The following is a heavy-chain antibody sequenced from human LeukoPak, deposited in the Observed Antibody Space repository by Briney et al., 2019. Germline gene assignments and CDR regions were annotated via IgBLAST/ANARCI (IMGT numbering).Heavy chain of an antibody. V-gene: IGHV4-39*01. CDR1: GGSITSSSHF. J-gene: IGHJ4*02. Sequence: PSETLSLTCTVSGGSITSSSHFWAWIRQPPGKGLERIASIHYTGSTFYSPSLQSRVTISVDTSKNQFSLNLRSVTATDTAVYYCAREEASAGDYWGQGTLVTVSS. CDR2: IHYTGST. D-gene: IGHD6-13*01. CDR3: AREEASAGDY.